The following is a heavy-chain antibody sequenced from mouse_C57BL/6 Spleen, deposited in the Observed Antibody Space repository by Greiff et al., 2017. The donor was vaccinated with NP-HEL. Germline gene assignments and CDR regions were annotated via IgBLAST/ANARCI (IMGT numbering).Heavy chain of an antibody. CDR1: GYTFTSYW. J-gene: IGHJ2*01. CDR2: IYPSASDT. D-gene: IGHD2-5*01. CDR3: ARSYYSNHGDY. Sequence: VQLQQPGAELVRPGSSVKLSCKASGYTFTSYWMDWVKQRPGQGLEWIGNIYPSASDTNYNQKFKDKATLTVDKSSSTAYMQLISLTSEDSAVYYCARSYYSNHGDYWGKGTTLTVSS. V-gene: IGHV1-61*01.